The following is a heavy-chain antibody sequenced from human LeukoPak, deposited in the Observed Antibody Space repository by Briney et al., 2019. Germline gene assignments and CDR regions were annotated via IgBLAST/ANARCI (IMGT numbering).Heavy chain of an antibody. J-gene: IGHJ4*02. CDR1: GYSFTSYW. CDR2: IYPGDSDT. Sequence: GESLKISCKGSGYSFTSYWIGWVRQMPGKGLEWMGIIYPGDSDTRYSPSFQGQATISADKSISTAYLQWSSLKASDTAMYYRARLLYDSSGYYYAGDYWGQGTLVTVSS. V-gene: IGHV5-51*01. D-gene: IGHD3-22*01. CDR3: ARLLYDSSGYYYAGDY.